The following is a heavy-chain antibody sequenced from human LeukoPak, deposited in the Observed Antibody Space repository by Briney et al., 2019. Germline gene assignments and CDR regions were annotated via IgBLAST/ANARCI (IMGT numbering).Heavy chain of an antibody. D-gene: IGHD2-2*01. CDR1: GFTFSSYA. CDR2: ISGSGGST. Sequence: GGPLRLSCAASGFTFSSYAMSWVRQAPGKGLEWVAAISGSGGSTYYADSVKGRFTISRDNSKNTLYVQMNSLSAEDTAVYCCAKLEKIGYCSSTSCKYFDYWGQGTLVTVSS. CDR3: AKLEKIGYCSSTSCKYFDY. J-gene: IGHJ4*02. V-gene: IGHV3-23*01.